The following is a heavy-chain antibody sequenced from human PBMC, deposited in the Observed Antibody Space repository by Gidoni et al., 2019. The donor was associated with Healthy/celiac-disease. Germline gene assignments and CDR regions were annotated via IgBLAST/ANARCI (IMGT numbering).Heavy chain of an antibody. CDR3: ARGGSGMFDP. Sequence: EVQLVESGGGLVQPGGSLRLSCAASGFTFSSYSMNWVRQAPGKGLEWFSYISSSSSTIYYADSVKGRFTISRDNAKNSLYLQMNSRRAEDTAVYYCARGGSGMFDPWGQGTLVTVSS. D-gene: IGHD3-10*01. V-gene: IGHV3-48*01. CDR2: ISSSSSTI. CDR1: GFTFSSYS. J-gene: IGHJ5*02.